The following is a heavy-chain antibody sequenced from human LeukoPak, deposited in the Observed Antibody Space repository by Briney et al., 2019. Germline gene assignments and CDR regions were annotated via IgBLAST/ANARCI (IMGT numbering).Heavy chain of an antibody. V-gene: IGHV3-23*01. Sequence: GGSLRFSCAASGFTFSSYAMSWVRRAPGKGLEWVSVISGSGGNINYADSVKGRFTISRDNFKNTLYLHMNTLRAEDTAIYYCAKDRTVGASYWYFDLWGRGTLVTVSS. D-gene: IGHD1-26*01. J-gene: IGHJ2*01. CDR1: GFTFSSYA. CDR3: AKDRTVGASYWYFDL. CDR2: ISGSGGNI.